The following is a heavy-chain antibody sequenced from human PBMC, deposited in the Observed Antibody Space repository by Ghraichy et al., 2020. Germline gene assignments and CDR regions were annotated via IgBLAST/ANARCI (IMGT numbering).Heavy chain of an antibody. Sequence: GESLNISCKGSGYSFFGHWIAWVRQMPGQGLEWMGIIYPDDSNTIYSPSFQGQVTISADKSLSAAYLQWSSLKASDTAVYYCARLTGYCTKTSCSFGSHWFDPWGQGTLVSVSS. V-gene: IGHV5-51*01. D-gene: IGHD2-8*01. J-gene: IGHJ5*02. CDR2: IYPDDSNT. CDR3: ARLTGYCTKTSCSFGSHWFDP. CDR1: GYSFFGHW.